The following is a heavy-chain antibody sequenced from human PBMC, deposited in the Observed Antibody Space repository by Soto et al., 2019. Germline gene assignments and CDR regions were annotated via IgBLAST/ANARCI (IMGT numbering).Heavy chain of an antibody. CDR1: GYTFTSYG. J-gene: IGHJ4*02. V-gene: IGHV1-18*04. CDR3: ARAPQTVAGAGIWY. CDR2: ISGYNGDT. D-gene: IGHD6-13*01. Sequence: QVQLVQSGAEVKKPGASVKVSCKASGYTFTSYGISWVRQAPGQGLEWMGWISGYNGDTNYAQKLQGRVTMTTDTSTNTAYMELWSLRSDDTAVYYCARAPQTVAGAGIWYWGQGTLVTVSS.